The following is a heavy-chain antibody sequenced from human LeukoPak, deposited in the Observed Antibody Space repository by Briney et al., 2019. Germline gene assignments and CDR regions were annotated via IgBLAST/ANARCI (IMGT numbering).Heavy chain of an antibody. J-gene: IGHJ4*02. CDR2: ISTYNGNT. D-gene: IGHD5-12*01. V-gene: IGHV1-18*01. Sequence: ASVKVSCKASGYTFTSYVITWVRRAPGQGLEWMGWISTYNGNTNYAQNLQGRVTMTTDTSTSTAYMELRSLRSDDTAVYYCARGRGSTSRYWGQGTLVTVSS. CDR3: ARGRGSTSRY. CDR1: GYTFTSYV.